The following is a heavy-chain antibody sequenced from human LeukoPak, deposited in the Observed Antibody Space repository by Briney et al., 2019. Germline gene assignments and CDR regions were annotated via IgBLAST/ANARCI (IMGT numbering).Heavy chain of an antibody. CDR3: ARGGYCSGGSCYRGFDS. Sequence: GGSLRLSCAASGFTFSNYWVQWVRQAPGKGLVWVSRINSDGSITTYADSVKGRFTVSRDNAKNTLFLQMNSLRDEDTAVYYCARGGYCSGGSCYRGFDSWGQGTLVTVSS. J-gene: IGHJ4*02. CDR2: INSDGSIT. CDR1: GFTFSNYW. D-gene: IGHD2-15*01. V-gene: IGHV3-74*03.